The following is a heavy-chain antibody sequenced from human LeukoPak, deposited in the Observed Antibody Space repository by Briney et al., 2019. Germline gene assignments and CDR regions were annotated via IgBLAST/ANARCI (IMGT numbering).Heavy chain of an antibody. CDR1: GFTFSPYW. J-gene: IGHJ4*02. CDR3: ARVNVGASSFDY. D-gene: IGHD1-26*01. CDR2: IKQDGSVK. Sequence: GGSLRLSCAASGFTFSPYWMSWVRQAPGKGLEWVANIKQDGSVKYYVDSVKGRFTISRDNAKNSLYLQMYSLRVEATAAYYCARVNVGASSFDYWGQGTLVTVSS. V-gene: IGHV3-7*04.